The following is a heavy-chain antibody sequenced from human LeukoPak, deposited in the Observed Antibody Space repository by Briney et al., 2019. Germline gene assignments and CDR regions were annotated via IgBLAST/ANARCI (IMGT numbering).Heavy chain of an antibody. CDR2: IYHSGST. V-gene: IGHV4-4*02. D-gene: IGHD3-22*01. CDR1: GGSISSSNW. CDR3: ARKIYDGSRYFDF. Sequence: SETLSLTCAVSGGSISSSNWWSWVRQPPGKGLGWIGEIYHSGSTNYNPSLKSRVTISVDKSKNQFSLKLSSVTAADTAVYYCARKIYDGSRYFDFWGQGTLVTVSS. J-gene: IGHJ4*02.